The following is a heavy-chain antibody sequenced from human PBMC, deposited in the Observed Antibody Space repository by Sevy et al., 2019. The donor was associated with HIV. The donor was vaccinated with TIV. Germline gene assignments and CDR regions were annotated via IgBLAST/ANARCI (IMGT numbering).Heavy chain of an antibody. V-gene: IGHV4-30-2*01. J-gene: IGHJ4*02. D-gene: IGHD3-22*01. Sequence: SETLSLTCAVSGGSISSGGYSWSWIRQPPEKGLEWIGYIYHSGSTYYNPSLKSRVTISVDRSKNQFSLKLSSVTAADTAVYYCARGAYYSESSGNNYFDYWGQGTLVTVSS. CDR2: IYHSGST. CDR1: GGSISSGGYS. CDR3: ARGAYYSESSGNNYFDY.